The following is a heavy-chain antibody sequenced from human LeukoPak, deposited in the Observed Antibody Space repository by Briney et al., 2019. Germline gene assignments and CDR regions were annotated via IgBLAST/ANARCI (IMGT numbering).Heavy chain of an antibody. CDR1: GGSFSGYY. V-gene: IGHV4-34*01. Sequence: PSETLSLTCAVYGGSFSGYYWSWIRQPPGKGLEWIGEINHSRSTNYNPSLKSRVTISVDTSKNQFSLKLSSVTAADSAVYYCARVGMVRGDNKGKFGYWGQGTLVTVSS. J-gene: IGHJ4*02. CDR3: ARVGMVRGDNKGKFGY. CDR2: INHSRST. D-gene: IGHD3-10*01.